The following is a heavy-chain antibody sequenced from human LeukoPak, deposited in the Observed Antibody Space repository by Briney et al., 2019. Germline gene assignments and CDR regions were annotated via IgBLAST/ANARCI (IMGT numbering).Heavy chain of an antibody. Sequence: SETLSLTCAVYGGSFSGYYWSWIRQPPGKGLEWIGEINHSGSTNYNPSLKSRVTISVDTSKNQFSLKLSSVTAADTAVYYCARRTHYYYDGSGYSYWGQGTLVTVSS. CDR2: INHSGST. V-gene: IGHV4-34*01. J-gene: IGHJ4*02. D-gene: IGHD3-22*01. CDR1: GGSFSGYY. CDR3: ARRTHYYYDGSGYSY.